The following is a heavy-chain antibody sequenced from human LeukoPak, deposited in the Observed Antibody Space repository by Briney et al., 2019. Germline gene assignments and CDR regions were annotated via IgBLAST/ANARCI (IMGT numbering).Heavy chain of an antibody. CDR3: AKGTYYYDSSGYYGGYYFDY. CDR2: ISGSGGST. D-gene: IGHD3-22*01. CDR1: GFTFSSYS. V-gene: IGHV3-23*01. J-gene: IGHJ4*02. Sequence: WGSLRLSCAASGFTFSSYSMNWVRQAPGKGLEWVSAISGSGGSTYYADSVKGRFTISRDNSKNTLYLQMNSLRAEDTAVYYCAKGTYYYDSSGYYGGYYFDYWGQGTLVTVSS.